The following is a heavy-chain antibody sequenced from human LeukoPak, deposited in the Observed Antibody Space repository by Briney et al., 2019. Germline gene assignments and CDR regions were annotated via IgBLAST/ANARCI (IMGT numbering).Heavy chain of an antibody. CDR2: INPNSGGT. Sequence: GASVKVSCKASGYTFTGYYIHWVRQAPGQGLEWMGWINPNSGGTNYAQKFQGRVTMTRDTSISTAYMELSRLRSDDTAVYYCARVFREGGPPGYDDAFDIWGQGTMVTVSS. V-gene: IGHV1-2*02. D-gene: IGHD2-15*01. J-gene: IGHJ3*02. CDR1: GYTFTGYY. CDR3: ARVFREGGPPGYDDAFDI.